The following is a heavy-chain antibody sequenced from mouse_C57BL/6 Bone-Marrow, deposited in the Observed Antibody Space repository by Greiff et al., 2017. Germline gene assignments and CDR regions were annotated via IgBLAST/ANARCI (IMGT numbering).Heavy chain of an antibody. D-gene: IGHD1-1*01. V-gene: IGHV5-12*01. CDR3: ARHGPPSVVASPWYFDV. Sequence: DVKLVESGGGLVQPGGSLKLSCAASGFTFSDYYMYWVRQTPEKRLEWVAYISNGGGSTYYPDTVKGRFTISRDNAKNTLYLQMSRLKSEDTAMYYCARHGPPSVVASPWYFDVWGTGTTVTVSS. CDR1: GFTFSDYY. CDR2: ISNGGGST. J-gene: IGHJ1*03.